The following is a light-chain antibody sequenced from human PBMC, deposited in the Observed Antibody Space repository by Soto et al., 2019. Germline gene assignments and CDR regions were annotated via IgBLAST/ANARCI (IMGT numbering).Light chain of an antibody. J-gene: IGLJ3*02. Sequence: NFMLTQPHSVSASPGKTVAISCTRSSGSIASNYVQWYQQRPGSSPTTVIYDDNQRPSGVPDRFSGSIDGPSNSAPLTISGLRTEDEADYYCQSYHSSNLWVFGGGTKLTVL. V-gene: IGLV6-57*01. CDR2: DDN. CDR1: SGSIASNY. CDR3: QSYHSSNLWV.